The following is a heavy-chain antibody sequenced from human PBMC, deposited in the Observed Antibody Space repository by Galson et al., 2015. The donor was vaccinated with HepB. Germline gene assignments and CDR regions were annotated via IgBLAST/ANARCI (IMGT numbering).Heavy chain of an antibody. CDR2: INPSGGST. V-gene: IGHV1-46*01. CDR3: ATSVTANWFDP. CDR1: GYTFTSYY. D-gene: IGHD2-21*02. Sequence: SVKVSCKASGYTFTSYYMHWVRQAPGQGLEWMGIINPSGGSTSYAQKFQGRVTMTRDTSTSTVYMELSSLRSEDTAVYYCATSVTANWFDPWGQGTLVTASS. J-gene: IGHJ5*02.